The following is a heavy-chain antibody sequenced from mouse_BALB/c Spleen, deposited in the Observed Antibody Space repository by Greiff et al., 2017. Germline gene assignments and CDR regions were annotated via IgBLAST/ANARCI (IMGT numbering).Heavy chain of an antibody. Sequence: EVQGVESGGGLVQPGGSRKLSCAASGFTFSSFGMHWVRQAPEKGLEWVAYISSGSSTIYYADTVKGRFTISRDNPKNTLFLQMTSLRSEDTAMYYCARWGITTGPYYYAMDYWGQGTSVTVSS. J-gene: IGHJ4*01. V-gene: IGHV5-17*02. D-gene: IGHD2-4*01. CDR3: ARWGITTGPYYYAMDY. CDR1: GFTFSSFG. CDR2: ISSGSSTI.